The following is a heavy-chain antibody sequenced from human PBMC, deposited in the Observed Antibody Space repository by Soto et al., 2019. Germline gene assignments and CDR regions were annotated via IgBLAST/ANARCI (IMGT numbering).Heavy chain of an antibody. V-gene: IGHV4-59*01. CDR1: GGSISSYY. Sequence: SETLSLTCTVSGGSISSYYWSWIRQPPGKGLEWIGYIYYSGSTNYNPSLKSRVTISVDTSKNQFSLKLSSVTAADTAVYYCARDSKPYYYMDVWGKGTTVTVSS. J-gene: IGHJ6*03. CDR3: ARDSKPYYYMDV. CDR2: IYYSGST.